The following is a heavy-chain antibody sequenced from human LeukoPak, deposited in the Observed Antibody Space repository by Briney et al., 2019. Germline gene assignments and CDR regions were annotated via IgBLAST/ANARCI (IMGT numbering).Heavy chain of an antibody. V-gene: IGHV1-2*02. CDR3: ARDHEAGPWGTDY. CDR1: GYTFTGYY. CDR2: INPNSGGT. J-gene: IGHJ4*02. D-gene: IGHD6-19*01. Sequence: ASVKVSCKASGYTFTGYYMHWVRQAPGQGLEWMGWINPNSGGTNYAQKFQGRVTMTRDTSINTAYMELSRLRSDDTAVYYCARDHEAGPWGTDYWGQGTLVTVSS.